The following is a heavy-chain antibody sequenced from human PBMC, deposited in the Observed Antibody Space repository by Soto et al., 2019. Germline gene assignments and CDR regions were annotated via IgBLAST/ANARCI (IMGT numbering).Heavy chain of an antibody. D-gene: IGHD1-1*01. Sequence: QVHLVQSGAEVKKPGASVKVSCTGSGYGFTTYGITWVRQAPGQGLEWMAWISAHNGNTNYAQKLQGRVTVTSDTSTSTAYMELRSLRSDDTAVYYCARGRYGDYWGQGALVTVSS. CDR1: GYGFTTYG. CDR3: ARGRYGDY. V-gene: IGHV1-18*01. CDR2: ISAHNGNT. J-gene: IGHJ4*02.